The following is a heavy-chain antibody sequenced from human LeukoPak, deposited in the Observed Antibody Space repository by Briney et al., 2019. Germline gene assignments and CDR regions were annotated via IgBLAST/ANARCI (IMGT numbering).Heavy chain of an antibody. D-gene: IGHD3-22*01. Sequence: PSQTLSLTCTVSGGSMYSGDYYWSWIRQHPGKGLEWIGYIHHSRGTFYNPSLNSRVSISADTSKNQFSLNLSSVTAADTAVYYCARYYDSTGYYYIRAFDVWGQGTMVTVSS. CDR2: IHHSRGT. J-gene: IGHJ3*01. CDR3: ARYYDSTGYYYIRAFDV. V-gene: IGHV4-31*03. CDR1: GGSMYSGDYY.